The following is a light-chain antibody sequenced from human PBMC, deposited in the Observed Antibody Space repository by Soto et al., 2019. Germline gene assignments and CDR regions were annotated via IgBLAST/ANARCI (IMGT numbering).Light chain of an antibody. CDR2: AAS. V-gene: IGKV1-39*01. Sequence: DIQMTQSPSSLSASVGDRVTITCRASQSISSYLNWYQQKPGKAPKLLIYAASSLQSGVPSRFSGSGSGTDFTLTISSLQAEDVAVYYCQQYYSLITFGQGTRLEIK. CDR1: QSISSY. J-gene: IGKJ5*01. CDR3: QQYYSLIT.